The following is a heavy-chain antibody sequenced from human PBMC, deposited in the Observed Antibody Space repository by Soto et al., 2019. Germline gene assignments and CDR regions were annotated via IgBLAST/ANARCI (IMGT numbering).Heavy chain of an antibody. CDR1: GGTFSSYA. D-gene: IGHD2-2*01. V-gene: IGHV1-69*13. CDR3: ARAGIVVVPAAILQYNWFDP. CDR2: IIPIFGTA. Sequence: SVKVSCKASGGTFSSYAISWVRQAPGQGLEWMGGIIPIFGTANYAQKFQGRVTITADESTSTAYMELSSLRSEDTAGYYCARAGIVVVPAAILQYNWFDPWGQGTLVTVSS. J-gene: IGHJ5*02.